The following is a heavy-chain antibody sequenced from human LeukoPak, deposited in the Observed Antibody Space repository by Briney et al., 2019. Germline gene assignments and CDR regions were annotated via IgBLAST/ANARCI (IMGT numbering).Heavy chain of an antibody. J-gene: IGHJ4*02. CDR1: GGSISSRGYY. D-gene: IGHD6-19*01. Sequence: SETLSLTCTVSGGSISSRGYYWGWVRQPPGKGLEWIGSVYYSGGTYSNPSLKSRVTISVDTSTNQYSLKLSSVTAVDTAVYYCARGVPYSSGHGDFDYWGQGTLVTVSS. CDR2: VYYSGGT. CDR3: ARGVPYSSGHGDFDY. V-gene: IGHV4-39*01.